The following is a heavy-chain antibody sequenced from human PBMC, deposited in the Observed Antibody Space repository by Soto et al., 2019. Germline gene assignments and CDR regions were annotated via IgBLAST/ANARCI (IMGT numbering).Heavy chain of an antibody. D-gene: IGHD3-3*01. Sequence: QVQLVQSGAEVKKPGASVKVSCKASGYTFTSYGISWVRQAPGQGLEWMGWISAYNGNTNYAQKLQGRVTMTTDTSTTTAYMELRSLRSDDTAVYYCASSFLGNRYSSGLYYYYGMDVWGQGTTVTVSS. CDR2: ISAYNGNT. CDR3: ASSFLGNRYSSGLYYYYGMDV. CDR1: GYTFTSYG. J-gene: IGHJ6*02. V-gene: IGHV1-18*01.